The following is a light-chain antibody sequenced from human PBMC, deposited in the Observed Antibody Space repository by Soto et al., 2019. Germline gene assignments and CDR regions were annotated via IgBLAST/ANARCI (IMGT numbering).Light chain of an antibody. CDR2: RVI. CDR1: YSDVGNYNL. CDR3: GSYTSATTWV. V-gene: IGLV2-23*02. J-gene: IGLJ3*02. Sequence: QSALTQPASVSGSPGQSITISCTGTYSDVGNYNLVSWYQQFPGKAPKLMIYRVINRPSGVSDRFSGSKSGNSASLSISGLQPEDEASYFCGSYTSATTWVFGGGTKLTVL.